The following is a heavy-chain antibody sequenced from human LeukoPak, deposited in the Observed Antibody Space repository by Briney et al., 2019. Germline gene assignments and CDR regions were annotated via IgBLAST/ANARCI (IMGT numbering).Heavy chain of an antibody. Sequence: KPSETLSLTCAVSGGSISSTSYYWAWIRQPPGKGLEWIANIHSTGSTDYNPSLKSRVIIFLDTSKNQFSLKLSSVTAADTAVYYCARLWSTSCKGGSCPHQPNYWGQGTRVTVPS. CDR2: IHSTGST. V-gene: IGHV4-39*01. CDR3: ARLWSTSCKGGSCPHQPNY. CDR1: GGSISSTSYY. J-gene: IGHJ4*02. D-gene: IGHD2-15*01.